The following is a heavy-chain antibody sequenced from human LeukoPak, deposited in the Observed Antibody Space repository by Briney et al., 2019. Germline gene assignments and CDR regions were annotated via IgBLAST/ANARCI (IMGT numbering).Heavy chain of an antibody. CDR1: GGTFSSYG. CDR2: IIPVLGTA. Sequence: ASVKVSCKASGGTFSSYGISWVRRAPGQGLEWMGGIIPVLGTANYAQKFQGRVTITTDESTSSAYMELSSLRSEDTAVYYCARGPACDSPSCYGLYYYYMGVWAKGPRSPSP. J-gene: IGHJ6*03. V-gene: IGHV1-69*05. CDR3: ARGPACDSPSCYGLYYYYMGV. D-gene: IGHD2-2*01.